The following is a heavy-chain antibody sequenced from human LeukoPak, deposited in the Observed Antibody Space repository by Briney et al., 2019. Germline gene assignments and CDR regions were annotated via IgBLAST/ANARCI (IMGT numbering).Heavy chain of an antibody. CDR2: INPSGGST. CDR3: ARQRWVRYFDWFPPSYFDY. Sequence: ASVKVSCKASGYTFTGYHMHWVRQAPGQGLEWMGIINPSGGSTTYAEKFQGRVTMTRDTSTSTVYMELSSLRSEDTAVYYCARQRWVRYFDWFPPSYFDYWGQGTLVTVSS. V-gene: IGHV1-46*01. J-gene: IGHJ4*02. D-gene: IGHD3-9*01. CDR1: GYTFTGYH.